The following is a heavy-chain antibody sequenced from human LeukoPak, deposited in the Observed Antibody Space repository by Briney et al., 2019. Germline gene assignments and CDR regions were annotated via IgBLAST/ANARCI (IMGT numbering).Heavy chain of an antibody. D-gene: IGHD6-13*01. CDR3: ARRLAGTEDY. Sequence: SETLSLTCTVSGGSISSSSYYWGWIRQPPGKGLEWIGSIYYSGSTYYNPSLKSRVTISVDTSKNQFSLKLTSVIAADTAVYYCARRLAGTEDYWGQGTLVTVSS. J-gene: IGHJ4*02. CDR2: IYYSGST. CDR1: GGSISSSSYY. V-gene: IGHV4-39*01.